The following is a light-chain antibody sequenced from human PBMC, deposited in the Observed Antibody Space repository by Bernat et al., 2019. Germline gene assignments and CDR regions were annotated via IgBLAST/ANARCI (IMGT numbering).Light chain of an antibody. J-gene: IGLJ3*02. CDR1: SGHSSYI. Sequence: QPVLTQSSSASASLGSSVKLTCTLTSGHSSYIIAWHQQQPGKAPRYLRKLEGRGSYNMGSGVPDRFSGSSSGAARYPTISNLQSEDEAACFCETLDSTTCVFGGGTKLTVL. CDR3: ETLDSTTCV. CDR2: LEGRGSY. V-gene: IGLV4-60*03.